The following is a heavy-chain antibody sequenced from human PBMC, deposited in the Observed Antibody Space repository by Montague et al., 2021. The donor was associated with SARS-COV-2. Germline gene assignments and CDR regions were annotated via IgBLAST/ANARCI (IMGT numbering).Heavy chain of an antibody. CDR3: ARDPIVGATGDFDY. Sequence: SVKVSCKASGYSFTSYGLNWVRQAPGQGLEWMGWINANNGKPTYAQGLTGRFVFSLDTSVSTAYLEISSLKGEDTAMYYCARDPIVGATGDFDYWGQGTLVTVSS. J-gene: IGHJ4*02. D-gene: IGHD1-26*01. CDR2: INANNGKP. V-gene: IGHV7-4-1*02. CDR1: GYSFTSYG.